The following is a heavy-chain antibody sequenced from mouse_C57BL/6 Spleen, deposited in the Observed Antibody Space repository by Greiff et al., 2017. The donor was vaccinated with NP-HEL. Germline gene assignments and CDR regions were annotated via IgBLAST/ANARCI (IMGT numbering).Heavy chain of an antibody. Sequence: QVQLQQPGADLVPPGASVKMSCKASGYTFTSYWLTCVQQRPGQGLAWVGDIYPGSGSPNYNEKFKSKATLTVDTSSSTAHMQLSSLTSEDSAFYYCARIITTSYYFDYWGQGTTLTVSS. CDR3: ARIITTSYYFDY. D-gene: IGHD1-1*01. CDR2: IYPGSGSP. CDR1: GYTFTSYW. V-gene: IGHV1-55*01. J-gene: IGHJ2*01.